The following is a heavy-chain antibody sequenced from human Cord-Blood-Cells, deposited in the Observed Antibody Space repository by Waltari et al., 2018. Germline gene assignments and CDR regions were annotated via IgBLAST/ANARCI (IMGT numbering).Heavy chain of an antibody. CDR3: ARDLRPYYGTEDDY. J-gene: IGHJ4*02. D-gene: IGHD3-3*01. CDR2: IIPIFGTA. CDR1: GGTFSSYA. V-gene: IGHV1-69*01. Sequence: QVQLVQSGAEVKKPGSSVKVYCTASGGTFSSYAITWVRQAPGQGLEWMGGIIPIFGTANYAQKFQGRVTITADESTSTAYMELSSLRSEDTAVYYCARDLRPYYGTEDDYWGQGTLVTVSS.